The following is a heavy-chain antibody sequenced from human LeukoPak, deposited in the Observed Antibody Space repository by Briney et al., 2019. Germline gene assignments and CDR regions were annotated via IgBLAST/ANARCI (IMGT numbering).Heavy chain of an antibody. CDR2: IYYSGST. CDR3: ARDRGVGAYYFDY. D-gene: IGHD1-26*01. V-gene: IGHV4-59*01. J-gene: IGHJ4*02. CDR1: GASISSYY. Sequence: KTSETLSLTCTVSGASISSYYWSWIRQPPGKGLEWIGHIYYSGSTNYNPSLKSRVTISVDTSKNQFSLKVSSVTAADTAVYFCARDRGVGAYYFDYWGQGALVTVSS.